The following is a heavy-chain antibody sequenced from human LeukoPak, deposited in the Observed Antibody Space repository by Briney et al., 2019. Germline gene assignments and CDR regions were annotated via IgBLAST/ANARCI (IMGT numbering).Heavy chain of an antibody. V-gene: IGHV4-59*08. Sequence: PSETLSLTCTVSGGSISSYSWSWIRQPPGKGLEWIGYIYSSGRTNHNPSLKSRVTISVSTSRNQFSLKLSSVTAADTAVYYCARHLDYGDHQGAFDIWGQGTMATVSS. J-gene: IGHJ3*02. CDR1: GGSISSYS. D-gene: IGHD4-17*01. CDR2: IYSSGRT. CDR3: ARHLDYGDHQGAFDI.